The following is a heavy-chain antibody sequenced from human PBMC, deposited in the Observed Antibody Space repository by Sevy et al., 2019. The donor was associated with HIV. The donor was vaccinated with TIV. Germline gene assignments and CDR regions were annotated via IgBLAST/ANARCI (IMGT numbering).Heavy chain of an antibody. CDR1: GGTFSSYA. CDR2: IIPIFGTA. V-gene: IGHV1-69*13. Sequence: ASVKVSCKDSGGTFSSYAISWVRQAPGQGLEWMGGIIPIFGTANYAQKFQGRVTITADESTSTAYMELSSLRSEDTAVYYCAWSFNWYYDILTGYRPGRYGTDVWGQGTTVTVSS. D-gene: IGHD3-9*01. CDR3: AWSFNWYYDILTGYRPGRYGTDV. J-gene: IGHJ6*02.